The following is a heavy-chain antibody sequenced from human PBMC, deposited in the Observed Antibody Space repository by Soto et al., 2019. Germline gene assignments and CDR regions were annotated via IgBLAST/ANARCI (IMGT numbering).Heavy chain of an antibody. CDR1: GASISGYY. D-gene: IGHD1-7*01. Sequence: SETLSLTCTVSGASISGYYWSWIRKSAGKGLEWIGRIYATGTTDYNPSLKSRVMMSVDTSKKQFSLKLSSVTAADTAVYYCARNYWFDPWGQGTLVTVSS. CDR2: IYATGTT. CDR3: ARNYWFDP. J-gene: IGHJ5*02. V-gene: IGHV4-4*07.